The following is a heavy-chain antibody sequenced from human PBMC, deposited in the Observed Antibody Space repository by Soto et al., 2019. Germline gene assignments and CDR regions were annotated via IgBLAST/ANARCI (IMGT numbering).Heavy chain of an antibody. CDR3: ARGVSAGVDY. J-gene: IGHJ4*02. Sequence: QVQLVQSGAEVREPGASVKVSCKASGYSFTSLDINWVRQTAGQGLEWMGWMQPSTGRTGYAQKFQGRVTMTRYTSINTAYMALTTLTSDDTAFYYCARGVSAGVDYWGQGTLVTVSS. D-gene: IGHD1-26*01. CDR1: GYSFTSLD. V-gene: IGHV1-8*01. CDR2: MQPSTGRT.